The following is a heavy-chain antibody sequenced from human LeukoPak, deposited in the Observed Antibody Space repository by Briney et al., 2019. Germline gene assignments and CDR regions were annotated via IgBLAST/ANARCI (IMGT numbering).Heavy chain of an antibody. CDR1: GGSISSGSYY. Sequence: PSQTLSLTCTVSGGSISSGSYYWSWIRQPAGKGLEWIGRIYASGSTNYSPSLKSRVTISVDTSKNQFSLKLSSVTAADTAVYYCASTGQYNWFDPWGQGTLVTVSS. CDR3: ASTGQYNWFDP. V-gene: IGHV4-61*02. CDR2: IYASGST. J-gene: IGHJ5*02. D-gene: IGHD4-17*01.